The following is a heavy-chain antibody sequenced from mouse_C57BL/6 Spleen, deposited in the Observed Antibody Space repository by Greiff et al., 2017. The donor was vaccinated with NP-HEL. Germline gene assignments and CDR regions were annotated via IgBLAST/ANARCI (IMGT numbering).Heavy chain of an antibody. J-gene: IGHJ2*01. CDR3: AILLLRLDY. Sequence: QVQLQQPGAELVKPVSSAQLSPKASGYTFTSYWIHWVKQRPGRGLEWIGRIDPNIGGTKYNENGMSKATLTVDKPSSTAYMQLRSLTSETSAVYYCAILLLRLDYWGQGTTLTVSS. V-gene: IGHV1-72*01. CDR2: IDPNIGGT. D-gene: IGHD1-1*01. CDR1: GYTFTSYW.